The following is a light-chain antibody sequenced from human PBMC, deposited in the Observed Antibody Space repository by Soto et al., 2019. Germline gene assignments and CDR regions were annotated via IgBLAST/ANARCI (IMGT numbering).Light chain of an antibody. CDR2: AAF. V-gene: IGKV1-12*01. CDR1: EDINSR. J-gene: IGKJ4*01. CDR3: QQADSTPLT. Sequence: DIQMTQSPSSVSASVGDRVTISCRASEDINSRLAWYQQKPGNAPKLLIYAAFILQSGVPSRFSGYGSGTDFTLSISSLQPEDFATYYCQQADSTPLTFGGGTKVDIK.